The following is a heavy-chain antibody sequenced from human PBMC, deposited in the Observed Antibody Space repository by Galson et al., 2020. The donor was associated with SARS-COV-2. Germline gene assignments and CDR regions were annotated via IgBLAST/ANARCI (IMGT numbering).Heavy chain of an antibody. V-gene: IGHV4-34*01. Sequence: SETLSLTCAVYGEYFSGYFWSWIRQPPGKGLEWIGEITHSGNTTYNPSLKSRVTISVDTSKSQFSLKLSSVTAADTAVYYCARSDVHSHSHEYYYYMDVWGRGTTVAVSS. D-gene: IGHD4-4*01. CDR2: ITHSGNT. CDR1: GEYFSGYF. CDR3: ARSDVHSHSHEYYYYMDV. J-gene: IGHJ6*03.